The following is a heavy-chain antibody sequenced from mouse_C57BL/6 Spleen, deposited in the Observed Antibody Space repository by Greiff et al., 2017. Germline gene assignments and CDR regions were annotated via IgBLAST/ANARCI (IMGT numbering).Heavy chain of an antibody. J-gene: IGHJ2*01. Sequence: EVQLVESGPVLVKPGASVKMSCKASGYTFTDYYMNWVKQSHGKSLEWIGVINPYNGGTSYNQKFKGTATLTVDKSSSTAYMELNSLTSEDSAVDYCARGRDSQGGFDYWGQGTTLTVSS. V-gene: IGHV1-19*01. D-gene: IGHD3-3*01. CDR2: INPYNGGT. CDR3: ARGRDSQGGFDY. CDR1: GYTFTDYY.